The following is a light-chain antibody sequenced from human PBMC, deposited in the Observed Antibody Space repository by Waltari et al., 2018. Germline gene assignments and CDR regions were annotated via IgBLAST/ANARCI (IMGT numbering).Light chain of an antibody. J-gene: IGLJ2*01. CDR1: SGHSTYA. V-gene: IGLV4-69*01. Sequence: QLVLTQSPSASASLGASVKLTCTLSSGHSTYAIAWHQQQPEKGPRFLMNLNSDGSHNRGDGIPDRFSGSSPGAALYLTISGLQSEDEADYYCQTWGTGSPVVFGGGTKLTVL. CDR3: QTWGTGSPVV. CDR2: LNSDGSH.